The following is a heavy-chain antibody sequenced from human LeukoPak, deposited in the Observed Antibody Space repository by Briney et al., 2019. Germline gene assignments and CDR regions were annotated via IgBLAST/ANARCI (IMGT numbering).Heavy chain of an antibody. J-gene: IGHJ4*02. D-gene: IGHD1-26*01. Sequence: TGGSLRLSCAASGFTFSSYAMSWVRQAPGKGLEWVSAISGSGGSTYYADSVKGRFTISRDNSKNTLCLQMNSLRAEDTAIYYCAKAPGSYYASYFDYWGQGTLVTVSS. CDR1: GFTFSSYA. CDR3: AKAPGSYYASYFDY. CDR2: ISGSGGST. V-gene: IGHV3-23*01.